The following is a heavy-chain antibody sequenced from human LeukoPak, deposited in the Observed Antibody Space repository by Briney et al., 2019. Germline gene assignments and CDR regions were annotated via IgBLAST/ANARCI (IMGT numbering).Heavy chain of an antibody. CDR1: GFTFSSYA. D-gene: IGHD2-15*01. CDR3: ASNRDCSGGSCYYFDY. CDR2: ISGSGGST. Sequence: GGSLRLSCAASGFTFSSYAMSWVRQAPGKGLGWVSAISGSGGSTYYADSVKGRFTISRDNSKNTLYLQMNSLRAEDTAVYYCASNRDCSGGSCYYFDYWGQGTLVTVSS. J-gene: IGHJ4*02. V-gene: IGHV3-23*01.